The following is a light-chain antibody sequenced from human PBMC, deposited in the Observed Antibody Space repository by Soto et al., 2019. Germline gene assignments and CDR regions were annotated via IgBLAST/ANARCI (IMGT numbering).Light chain of an antibody. CDR3: ISHTSSSTYVV. CDR2: EVS. CDR1: SSDVGVSNY. J-gene: IGLJ2*01. V-gene: IGLV2-14*01. Sequence: QSALTQPASVSGSPGQSLPISCTGTSSDVGVSNYVSWYQHHPGKAPTLMIYEVSNRPSGVSNRFSGYKSGNTASLTISGLQAEDEAEYYCISHTSSSTYVVFGGGTKVTVL.